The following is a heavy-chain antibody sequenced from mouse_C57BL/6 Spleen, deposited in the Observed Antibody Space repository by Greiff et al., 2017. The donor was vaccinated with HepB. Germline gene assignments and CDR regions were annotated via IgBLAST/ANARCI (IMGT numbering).Heavy chain of an antibody. J-gene: IGHJ3*01. D-gene: IGHD1-1*01. V-gene: IGHV5-17*01. CDR3: ARPPYGSSSWFAY. CDR1: GFTFSDYG. CDR2: ISSGSSTI. Sequence: EVMLVESGGGLVKPGGSLKLSCAASGFTFSDYGMHWVRQAPEKGLEWVAYISSGSSTIYYADTVKGRFTISRDNAKNTLFLQMTSLRSEDTAMYYCARPPYGSSSWFAYWGQGTLGTVSA.